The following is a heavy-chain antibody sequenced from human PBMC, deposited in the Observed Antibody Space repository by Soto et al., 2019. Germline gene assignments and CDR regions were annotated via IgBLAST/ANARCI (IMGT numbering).Heavy chain of an antibody. J-gene: IGHJ6*03. CDR3: ATDVVPAARNTTNYYYMDV. V-gene: IGHV4-34*01. CDR1: GGSFSGYY. Sequence: QVQLQQWGAGLLKPSETLSLTCAVYGGSFSGYYWSWIRQPPGKGLEWIGEINHSGSTNYNPSLKSRVTISVDTSKNQFTLKLSSVTAADTAVYYCATDVVPAARNTTNYYYMDVWGKGTTVTVSS. D-gene: IGHD2-2*01. CDR2: INHSGST.